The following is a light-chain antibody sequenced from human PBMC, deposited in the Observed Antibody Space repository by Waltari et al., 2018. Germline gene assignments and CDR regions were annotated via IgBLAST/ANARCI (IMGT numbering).Light chain of an antibody. V-gene: IGKV3-11*01. CDR2: NAS. Sequence: EVVLTQSPPTLSLSPGERATLSCRASQSVSTYLAWYQHEPGQPPRLLIFNASYRATGVPTRFSGSGSGTDFTLTISSLEPEDFAVYYCQQRSSGPPVTFGQGTRVEI. J-gene: IGKJ5*01. CDR3: QQRSSGPPVT. CDR1: QSVSTY.